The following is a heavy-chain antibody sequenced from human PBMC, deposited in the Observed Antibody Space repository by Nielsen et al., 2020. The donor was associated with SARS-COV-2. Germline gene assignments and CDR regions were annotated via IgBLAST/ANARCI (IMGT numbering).Heavy chain of an antibody. Sequence: GGSLRLSCAASGFTFSSYSMNWVRQAPGKGLEWVSSISSSSSYIYYADSVKGRFTISRDNAKNSLYLQMNSLRAEDTAVYYCARGGSLRAFDIWGQGTMVTVSS. CDR3: ARGGSLRAFDI. CDR1: GFTFSSYS. V-gene: IGHV3-21*01. J-gene: IGHJ3*02. CDR2: ISSSSSYI.